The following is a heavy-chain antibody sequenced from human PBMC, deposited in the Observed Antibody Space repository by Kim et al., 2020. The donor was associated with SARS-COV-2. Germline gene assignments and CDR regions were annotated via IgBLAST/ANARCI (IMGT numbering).Heavy chain of an antibody. Sequence: PSLKSRVTISVDTSKNQFSLKLSSVTAADTAVYYCARGISIAARNNWFDPWGQGTLVTVSS. J-gene: IGHJ5*02. CDR3: ARGISIAARNNWFDP. D-gene: IGHD6-6*01. V-gene: IGHV4-34*01.